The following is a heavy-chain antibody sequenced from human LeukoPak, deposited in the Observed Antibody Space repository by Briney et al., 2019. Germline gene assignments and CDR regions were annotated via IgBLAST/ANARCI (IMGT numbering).Heavy chain of an antibody. Sequence: ASVKVSCKASGYTFTSYAMHWVRQAPGQRLEWMGWTNAGNGNTKYSQKFQGRVTITRDTSASTAYMELSSLRSEDTAVYYCARDSDDYDFWSGYYPDTPFDYWGQGTLVTVSS. D-gene: IGHD3-3*01. J-gene: IGHJ4*02. V-gene: IGHV1-3*01. CDR2: TNAGNGNT. CDR3: ARDSDDYDFWSGYYPDTPFDY. CDR1: GYTFTSYA.